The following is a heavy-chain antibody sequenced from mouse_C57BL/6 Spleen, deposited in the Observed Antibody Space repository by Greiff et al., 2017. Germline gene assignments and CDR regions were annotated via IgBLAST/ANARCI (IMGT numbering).Heavy chain of an antibody. J-gene: IGHJ4*01. CDR1: GYAFTNYL. V-gene: IGHV1-54*01. D-gene: IGHD3-3*01. Sequence: VQLQQSGAELVRPGTSVKVSCKASGYAFTNYLIEWVKQRPGQGLEWIGVIIPGSGGTNYNEKFKGKATLTADKSSSTAYMQLSSLTSEDSAVYFCARSRDDAMDYWGQGTTVTVSS. CDR3: ARSRDDAMDY. CDR2: IIPGSGGT.